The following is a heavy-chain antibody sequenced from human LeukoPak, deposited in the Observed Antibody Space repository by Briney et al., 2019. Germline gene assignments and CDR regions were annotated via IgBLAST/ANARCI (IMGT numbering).Heavy chain of an antibody. CDR1: GYTFTGYY. CDR2: INPNSGGT. J-gene: IGHJ5*02. V-gene: IGHV1-2*02. Sequence: ASVKVSCKASGYTFTGYYMHWVRQAPGQGLEWMGWINPNSGGTNYAQKFQGRVTMTRDTSISTAYMELSRLRSDDTAVYYCARGRLVYDFWSGYYWFDPRGQGTLVTVSS. D-gene: IGHD3-3*01. CDR3: ARGRLVYDFWSGYYWFDP.